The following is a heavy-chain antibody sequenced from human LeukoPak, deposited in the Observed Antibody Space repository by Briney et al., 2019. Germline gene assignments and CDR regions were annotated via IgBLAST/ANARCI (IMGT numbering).Heavy chain of an antibody. CDR2: VKTKAEGGTT. CDR1: GFSFSNTR. J-gene: IGHJ4*02. CDR3: VTDWLPNIFYFDH. D-gene: IGHD5-12*01. Sequence: GGSLRLSCAASGFSFSNTRMSWVRQAPGKGLEWVGRVKTKAEGGTTDYGAPVKGRFTISRDDSKNALYLQMNSLKIEDTAVYYCVTDWLPNIFYFDHWGQGTLVTVSS. V-gene: IGHV3-15*01.